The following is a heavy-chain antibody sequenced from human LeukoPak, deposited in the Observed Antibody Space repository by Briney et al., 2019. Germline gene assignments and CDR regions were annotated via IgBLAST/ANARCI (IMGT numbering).Heavy chain of an antibody. V-gene: IGHV3-30*02. CDR3: AKGALVGATAFFDY. CDR1: GFTFSNYG. D-gene: IGHD1-26*01. Sequence: GGSLRLSCAASGFTFSNYGMRWVRQVRQAPGKGLEWVAFIRYDGSNKYYADSVKGRFTISRDNSKNTLYLQMNSLRAEDTAVYYCAKGALVGATAFFDYWGQGTLVTASS. J-gene: IGHJ4*02. CDR2: IRYDGSNK.